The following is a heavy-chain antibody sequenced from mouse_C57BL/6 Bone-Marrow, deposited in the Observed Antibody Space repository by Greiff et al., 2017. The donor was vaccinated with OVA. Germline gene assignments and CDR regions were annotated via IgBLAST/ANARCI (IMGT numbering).Heavy chain of an antibody. V-gene: IGHV1-7*01. CDR2: INPSSGYT. J-gene: IGHJ3*01. CDR1: GYTFTSYW. D-gene: IGHD1-1*01. Sequence: QVQLQQSGAELAKPGASVKLSCKASGYTFTSYWMHWVKQRPGQGLEWIGYINPSSGYTKYNQKFTDNATLTADKSSSTAYMQLSSLTYEDSAVYYCAPLYYYGSRKAYWGQGTLVTVSA. CDR3: APLYYYGSRKAY.